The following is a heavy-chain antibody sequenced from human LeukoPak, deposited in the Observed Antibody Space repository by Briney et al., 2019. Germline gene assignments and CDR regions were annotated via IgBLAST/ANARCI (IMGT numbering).Heavy chain of an antibody. Sequence: GGSLRLSCEDSGFTFRGYEMNWVRQAPGKGLEWVSYISSGGSIIYYADSVKGRFTISRDNANNSLYLQMNSLRAEDTAVYYCARDFRTPWGQGTLVTVSS. J-gene: IGHJ4*02. CDR1: GFTFRGYE. V-gene: IGHV3-48*03. D-gene: IGHD2-15*01. CDR3: ARDFRTP. CDR2: ISSGGSII.